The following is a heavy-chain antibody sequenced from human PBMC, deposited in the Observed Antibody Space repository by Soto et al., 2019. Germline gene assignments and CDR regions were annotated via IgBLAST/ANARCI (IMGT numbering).Heavy chain of an antibody. CDR1: GGSISSSNW. CDR2: IYHSGGT. D-gene: IGHD3-9*01. V-gene: IGHV4-4*02. Sequence: PSETLSLTCAVSGGSISSSNWWSWVRQPPGKGLEWFGEIYHSGGTNYNPSLKSRVTIPVDKSKNHISLKLSSVTAADTAVYYCARVVYDILPGYQVYGMDVWGQGTTVTVSS. CDR3: ARVVYDILPGYQVYGMDV. J-gene: IGHJ6*02.